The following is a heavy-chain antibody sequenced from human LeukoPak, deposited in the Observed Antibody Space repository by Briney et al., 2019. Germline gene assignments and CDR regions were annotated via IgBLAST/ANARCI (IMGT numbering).Heavy chain of an antibody. D-gene: IGHD3-10*01. CDR1: GGSISSYY. CDR2: IYYSGST. J-gene: IGHJ6*02. CDR3: ARDRLWFGELNQYYYYGMDV. Sequence: PSETLSLTCTVSGGSISSYYWSWIRQPPGKGLEWIGYIYYSGSTNYNPSLKSRVTISVDTSKNQFSLKLSSVTAADTAVYYCARDRLWFGELNQYYYYGMDVWGQGTLVTVSS. V-gene: IGHV4-59*01.